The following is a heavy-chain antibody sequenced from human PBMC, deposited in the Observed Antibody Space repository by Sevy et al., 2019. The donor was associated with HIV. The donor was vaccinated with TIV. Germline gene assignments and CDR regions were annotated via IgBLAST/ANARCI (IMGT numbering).Heavy chain of an antibody. CDR2: ISGSGGTT. CDR1: GFTFSNFG. CDR3: ARDRSTTWINYFFDF. D-gene: IGHD2-2*01. V-gene: IGHV3-23*01. Sequence: GGSLRLSCAASGFTFSNFGMSWVRQAPGKGLEWVSTISGSGGTTYYADSVKGRFTISRDNSKNTLYLQMNSLRVEDTAVYYCARDRSTTWINYFFDFWGQGTLVTVSS. J-gene: IGHJ4*02.